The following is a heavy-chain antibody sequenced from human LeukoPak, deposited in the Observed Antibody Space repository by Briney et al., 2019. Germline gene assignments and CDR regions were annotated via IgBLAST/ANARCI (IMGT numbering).Heavy chain of an antibody. V-gene: IGHV3-23*01. CDR3: AKDTRVKEVRFLEWLPEFDP. CDR2: ISGSGGST. CDR1: GGSFSGYY. Sequence: PSETLSLTCAVYGGSFSGYYWSWIRQPPGKGLEWVSAISGSGGSTYYADSVKGRFTISRDNSKNTLYLQMNSLRAEDTAVYYCAKDTRVKEVRFLEWLPEFDPWGQGTLVTVSS. D-gene: IGHD3-3*01. J-gene: IGHJ5*02.